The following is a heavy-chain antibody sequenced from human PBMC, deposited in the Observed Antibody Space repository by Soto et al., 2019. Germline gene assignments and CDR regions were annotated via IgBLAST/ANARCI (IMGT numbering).Heavy chain of an antibody. V-gene: IGHV5-51*01. CDR2: IYPGDSDT. Sequence: GEPVKISCXGSGYSFTSYWIGWVRQMPGKGLEWMGIIYPGDSDTRYSPSFQGQVTISADKSISTAYLQWSSLKASDTAMYYCARARYYDSSGYFDYWGQGTLVTVSS. D-gene: IGHD3-22*01. CDR1: GYSFTSYW. J-gene: IGHJ4*02. CDR3: ARARYYDSSGYFDY.